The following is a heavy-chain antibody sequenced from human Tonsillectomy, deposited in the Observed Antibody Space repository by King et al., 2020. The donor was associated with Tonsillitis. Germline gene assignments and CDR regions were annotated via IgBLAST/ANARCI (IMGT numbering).Heavy chain of an antibody. D-gene: IGHD4-17*01. CDR1: GFTFDDYG. J-gene: IGHJ5*02. CDR3: VRAAYGDLLGWFDP. Sequence: DVQLVESGGGAIRPGGSLRLSCAASGFTFDDYGMSWVRQVPGKGLEWVSGINYKGSSREYADSVKGRFTISRDNAKNSLYLQMDSLRAEDTALYHCVRAAYGDLLGWFDPWGQGTLGTVSS. V-gene: IGHV3-20*01. CDR2: INYKGSSR.